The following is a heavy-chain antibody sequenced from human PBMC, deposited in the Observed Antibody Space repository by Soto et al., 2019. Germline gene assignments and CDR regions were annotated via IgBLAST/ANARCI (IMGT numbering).Heavy chain of an antibody. D-gene: IGHD1-26*01. Sequence: QVQLVESGGGVVQPGRSLRLSCAASGFNFTNCAMHWVRQAPGKGLEWVAVVGSDGMHKYYGDFVKGRFTISRDTSENTVYLQLDRLTSEDTAVYYCARDVIVDAPDYWHYVGRGTLFTVSS. V-gene: IGHV3-30*01. CDR3: ARDVIVDAPDYWHY. J-gene: IGHJ4*02. CDR2: VGSDGMHK. CDR1: GFNFTNCA.